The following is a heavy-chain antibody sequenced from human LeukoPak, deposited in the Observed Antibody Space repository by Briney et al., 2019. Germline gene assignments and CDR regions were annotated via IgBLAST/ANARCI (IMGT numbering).Heavy chain of an antibody. V-gene: IGHV4-39*01. J-gene: IGHJ5*02. D-gene: IGHD2-15*01. CDR1: GGSVTSTTSY. Sequence: SETLSLTCTVSGGSVTSTTSYWGWVRQPPGKGLEWVGVVHYNGATYYDPSLKSRVTMSIDTSENQFSLKVTSVTAADTAVYYCARRRVAATAGWFDPWGQGTLVTVSS. CDR3: ARRRVAATAGWFDP. CDR2: VHYNGAT.